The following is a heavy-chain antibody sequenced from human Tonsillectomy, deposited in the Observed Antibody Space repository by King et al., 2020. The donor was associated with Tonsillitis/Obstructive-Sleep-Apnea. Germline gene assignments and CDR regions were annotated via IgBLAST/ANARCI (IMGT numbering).Heavy chain of an antibody. CDR3: ARAGSRSSSDYYYYMDV. Sequence: QLVQSGAEVKKPGASVKVSCKASGYTFTKYYMHWVRQAPGQGPEWMGIINPSGGYTSYAQRFQGRVTMTRDTSTGNVYMELSSLRSEDTAVYHWARAGSRSSSDYYYYMDVWGKGTTVTVSS. D-gene: IGHD6-6*01. CDR2: INPSGGYT. V-gene: IGHV1-46*01. CDR1: GYTFTKYY. J-gene: IGHJ6*03.